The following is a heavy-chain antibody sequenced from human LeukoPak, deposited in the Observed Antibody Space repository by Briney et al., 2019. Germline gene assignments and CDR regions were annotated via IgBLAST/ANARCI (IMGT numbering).Heavy chain of an antibody. CDR3: ARAPNWRFYFDY. V-gene: IGHV3-30*02. J-gene: IGHJ4*02. D-gene: IGHD7-27*01. CDR1: GFTFSSYG. Sequence: GGSLRLSCAASGFTFSSYGMHWVRQAPGKGLEWVAFIRYDGSNKYYADSVKGRFTISRDNSKNTLYLQMNSLRAEDTAVYYCARAPNWRFYFDYWGQGTLVTVSS. CDR2: IRYDGSNK.